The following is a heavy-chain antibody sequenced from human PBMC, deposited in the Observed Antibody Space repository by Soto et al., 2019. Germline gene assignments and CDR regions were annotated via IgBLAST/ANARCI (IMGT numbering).Heavy chain of an antibody. Sequence: ASVKVSCKASGYTFTSYGISWVRQAPGQGLEWMGWISAYNGNTNYAQKLQGRVTMTTDTSTSTAYMELRSLRSDDTAVYYCARERSLGYCSSTSCYELDYWGQGTLVTVSS. V-gene: IGHV1-18*01. CDR2: ISAYNGNT. CDR3: ARERSLGYCSSTSCYELDY. D-gene: IGHD2-2*01. CDR1: GYTFTSYG. J-gene: IGHJ4*02.